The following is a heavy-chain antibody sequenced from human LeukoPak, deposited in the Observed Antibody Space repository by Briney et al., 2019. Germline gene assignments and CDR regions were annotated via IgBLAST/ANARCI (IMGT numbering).Heavy chain of an antibody. CDR3: AKEMWFGSYMEGNFDY. V-gene: IGHV3-23*01. CDR1: GGSFSGYY. D-gene: IGHD3-10*01. J-gene: IGHJ4*02. Sequence: ETLSLTCAVYGGSFSGYYWSWIRQPPGKGLEWVSAISGSGGSTYYADSVKGRFTISRDNSKNTLYLQMNSLRAEDTAVYYCAKEMWFGSYMEGNFDYWGQGTLVTVSS. CDR2: ISGSGGST.